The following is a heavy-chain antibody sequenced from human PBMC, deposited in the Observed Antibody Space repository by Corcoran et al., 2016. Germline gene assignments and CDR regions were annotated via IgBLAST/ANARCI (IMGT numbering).Heavy chain of an antibody. Sequence: QLQLQESGPGLVKPSETLSLTCNVSGGSISSSSYYWGWIRQPPGKGLEWIGSIYYSGSTYYTPSLKSRVTISVDTSKNQFSLKLSSVTAADTAVYSCASLEMATILRDYWGHLTLVTFSS. CDR2: IYYSGST. CDR3: ASLEMATILRDY. V-gene: IGHV4-39*07. J-gene: IGHJ4*01. CDR1: GGSISSSSYY.